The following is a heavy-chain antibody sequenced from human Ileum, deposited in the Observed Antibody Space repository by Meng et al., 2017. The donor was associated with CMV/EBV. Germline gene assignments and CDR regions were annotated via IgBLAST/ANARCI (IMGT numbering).Heavy chain of an antibody. V-gene: IGHV1-8*01. CDR2: MNPNSGNT. CDR1: GYSCMTSD. D-gene: IGHD6-19*01. Sequence: SCNTSGYSCMTSDINWVRLAPGQGLEWMGWMNPNSGNTAYAQKFQGRVTMTRDTSINTAYMELSSLRSDDAAVYYCASRAGDYFDYWGQGTLVTVSS. CDR3: ASRAGDYFDY. J-gene: IGHJ4*02.